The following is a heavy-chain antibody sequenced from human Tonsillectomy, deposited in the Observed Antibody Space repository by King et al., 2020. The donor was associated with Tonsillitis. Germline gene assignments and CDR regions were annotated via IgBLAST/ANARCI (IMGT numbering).Heavy chain of an antibody. Sequence: ELVQSASEVEKPGASVRISCKSSGSMFTTHYMHWVRQAPGAGLEWMGIINPRAGSAVYGQKFQGRVNLTRDTSSNNVYMELSSLTSEDTAVYYCARAVEGYAWGGFDLWGQGTVVTVSS. J-gene: IGHJ3*01. V-gene: IGHV1-46*01. CDR2: INPRAGSA. CDR3: ARAVEGYAWGGFDL. D-gene: IGHD2-8*02. CDR1: GSMFTTHY.